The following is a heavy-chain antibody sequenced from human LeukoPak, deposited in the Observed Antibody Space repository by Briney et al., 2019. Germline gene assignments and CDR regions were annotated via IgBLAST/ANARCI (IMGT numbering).Heavy chain of an antibody. Sequence: SETLSLTCTVSGGSINSYYWSWIRQPPGKGLECIGYIHYTGSTNYNPSLKSRVTISVDTSKSQFSLKLSSVTAADTAVYYCARPYGSGNYWSFDYWGQGTLVTVSS. J-gene: IGHJ4*02. CDR2: IHYTGST. V-gene: IGHV4-59*08. D-gene: IGHD3-10*01. CDR3: ARPYGSGNYWSFDY. CDR1: GGSINSYY.